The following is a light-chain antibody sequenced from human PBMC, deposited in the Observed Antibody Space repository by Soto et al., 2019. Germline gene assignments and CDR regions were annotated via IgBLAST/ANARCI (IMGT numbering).Light chain of an antibody. V-gene: IGLV2-14*01. J-gene: IGLJ3*02. CDR1: NRDVGSYNL. CDR2: EVR. Sequence: QSALTQPASVSGSPGQSITIACTGTNRDVGSYNLVSWYQQRPGEATTLIISEVRNRPSGISCLSAGSKSGNTASLTISGLQAEDEADYYCSSSTTTSTLVFGGGTKLTVL. CDR3: SSSTTTSTLV.